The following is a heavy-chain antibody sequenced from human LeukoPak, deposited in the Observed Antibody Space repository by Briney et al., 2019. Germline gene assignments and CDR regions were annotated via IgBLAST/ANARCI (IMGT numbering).Heavy chain of an antibody. J-gene: IGHJ6*03. Sequence: GGSLRLSCAASGFTFSSYSMNWVRQAPGKGLEWVSSISSSSYIYYADSVKGRFTISRDNAKNSLYLQMNSLRAEDTAVYYCARRVYYYYYMDVWGKGTTVTVS. CDR2: ISSSSYI. CDR3: ARRVYYYYYMDV. V-gene: IGHV3-21*01. CDR1: GFTFSSYS.